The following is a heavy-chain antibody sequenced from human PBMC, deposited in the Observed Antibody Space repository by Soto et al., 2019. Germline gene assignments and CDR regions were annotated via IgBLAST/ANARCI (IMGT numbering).Heavy chain of an antibody. CDR1: GGSISSYY. D-gene: IGHD2-21*02. V-gene: IGHV4-59*01. Sequence: QVQLQESGPGLVKPSETLSLTCTASGGSISSYYWSCILQPPGKGLDWIGYIYYSGSTNYNPSLKSRVTISVDTSKNQFSLKLSSVTAADTAVYYCARGWGLVFDYWGQGTLVTVSS. CDR2: IYYSGST. CDR3: ARGWGLVFDY. J-gene: IGHJ4*02.